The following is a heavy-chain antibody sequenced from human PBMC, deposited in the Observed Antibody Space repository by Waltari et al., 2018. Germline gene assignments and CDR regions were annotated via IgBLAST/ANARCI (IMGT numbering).Heavy chain of an antibody. CDR2: MYYSGGT. CDR3: VRHARTTSGGKHFDH. CDR1: GDSISSSSYY. V-gene: IGHV4-39*01. J-gene: IGHJ4*02. Sequence: QLQLQESGPGLVKASETLSLTCTVSGDSISSSSYYWGWVRQPPGKGLEWIGNMYYSGGTDYTPALQSRVTISGDTAKSQFSLKLSSVTAADTSMYYCVRHARTTSGGKHFDHWGQGMLVTVSP. D-gene: IGHD2-15*01.